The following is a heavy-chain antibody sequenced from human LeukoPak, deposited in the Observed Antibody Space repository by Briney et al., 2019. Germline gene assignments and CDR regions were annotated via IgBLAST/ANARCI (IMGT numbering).Heavy chain of an antibody. CDR3: ARLPRMGATIKGNAFDI. CDR1: GGSISSSSYY. V-gene: IGHV4-61*05. CDR2: IYYSGST. J-gene: IGHJ3*02. Sequence: SETLSLTCTVSGGSISSSSYYWGWIRQPPGRGLEWIGYIYYSGSTNYNPSLKSRVTISVDTSKNQFSLKLSSVTAADTAVYYCARLPRMGATIKGNAFDIWGQGTMVTVSS. D-gene: IGHD1-26*01.